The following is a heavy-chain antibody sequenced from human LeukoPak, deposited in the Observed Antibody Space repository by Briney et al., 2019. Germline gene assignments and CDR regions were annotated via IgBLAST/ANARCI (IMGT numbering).Heavy chain of an antibody. CDR3: AREGYYDSSGYYGYFDY. D-gene: IGHD3-22*01. CDR2: INPSGGST. V-gene: IGHV1-46*01. J-gene: IGHJ4*02. CDR1: GYTFTSYY. Sequence: ASVKLSCKASGYTFTSYYMHWVRQAAGQGLEWMGIINPSGGSTSYAQKFQGRVTMTRDMSTSTVYMELSSLRSEDTAVYYCAREGYYDSSGYYGYFDYWGQGTLVTVSS.